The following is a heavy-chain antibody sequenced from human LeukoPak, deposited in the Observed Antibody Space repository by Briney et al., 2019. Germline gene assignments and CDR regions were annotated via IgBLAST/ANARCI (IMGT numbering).Heavy chain of an antibody. Sequence: PGGSLRLSCAASGFTVSYNYMSWVRQAPGKGLEWVSVIYSGGSTYYADSVKGRFTTSRDNSKNTLYLQMNSLRAEDTAVYYCATEAYSGGTSRVDLDVWGQGTSVTVSS. D-gene: IGHD2-15*01. V-gene: IGHV3-66*02. CDR1: GFTVSYNY. CDR3: ATEAYSGGTSRVDLDV. J-gene: IGHJ6*02. CDR2: IYSGGST.